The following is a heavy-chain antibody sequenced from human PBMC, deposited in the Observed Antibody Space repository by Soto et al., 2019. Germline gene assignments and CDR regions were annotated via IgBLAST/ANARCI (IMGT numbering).Heavy chain of an antibody. J-gene: IGHJ6*02. V-gene: IGHV4-34*01. CDR2: INHSGST. Sequence: QVQLQQWGAGLLKPSETLSLTCAVYGGSFSGYYWSWIHQPPGKGLEWIGEINHSGSTNYNPSLKCRFTISVDTSKNQFSLKLSSVTAADTAVYYCARGKKRGYSGYDLNYYYGMDVWGQGTTVTVSS. D-gene: IGHD5-12*01. CDR1: GGSFSGYY. CDR3: ARGKKRGYSGYDLNYYYGMDV.